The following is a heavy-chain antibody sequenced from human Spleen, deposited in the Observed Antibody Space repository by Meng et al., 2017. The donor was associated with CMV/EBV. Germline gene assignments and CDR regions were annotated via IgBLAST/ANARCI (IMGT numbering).Heavy chain of an antibody. CDR3: ARAYCSSTSCYFDYYGMDV. D-gene: IGHD2-2*01. V-gene: IGHV4-61*01. J-gene: IGHJ6*02. CDR2: IYYSGST. CDR1: GGSGSSASYC. Sequence: SETLSLTCTVSGGSGSSASYCWTWIRQPPGKGLEWIGYIYYSGSTNYNPSLKSRVTISVDTSKRQFSLKLSSVTAADTAVYYCARAYCSSTSCYFDYYGMDVWGQGTTVTVSS.